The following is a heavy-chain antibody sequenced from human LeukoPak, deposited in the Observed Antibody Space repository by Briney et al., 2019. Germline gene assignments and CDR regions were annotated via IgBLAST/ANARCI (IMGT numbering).Heavy chain of an antibody. Sequence: PSETLSLTCTVSGXSISSYYWSWIRQPPGKGLEWIGYVSDSGSTNYNPSLKSRVTISVDTSKNQFSLKLSSVTAADTAVYYCARQNGQLVNYWGQGILVTVSS. D-gene: IGHD6-6*01. CDR3: ARQNGQLVNY. V-gene: IGHV4-59*08. J-gene: IGHJ4*02. CDR1: GXSISSYY. CDR2: VSDSGST.